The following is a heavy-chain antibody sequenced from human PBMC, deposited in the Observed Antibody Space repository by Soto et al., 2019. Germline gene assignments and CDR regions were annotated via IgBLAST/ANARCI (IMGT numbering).Heavy chain of an antibody. J-gene: IGHJ4*02. Sequence: QVQLVESGGGVVQPGRSLRLSCAASGFTFSNYGMHWVRQAPGKGLEWVAVIASDGRDKKYADSVRGRFTISRDNSKTTMYLEMNSLRGDDAAVYYCTKDKGPGPAVYYFDYWGQGTLVTFSS. V-gene: IGHV3-30*18. D-gene: IGHD6-19*01. CDR3: TKDKGPGPAVYYFDY. CDR1: GFTFSNYG. CDR2: IASDGRDK.